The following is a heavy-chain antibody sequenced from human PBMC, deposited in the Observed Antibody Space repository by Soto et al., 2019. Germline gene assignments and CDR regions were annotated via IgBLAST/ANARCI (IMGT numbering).Heavy chain of an antibody. D-gene: IGHD3-3*01. CDR3: AKLVDKILDDY. CDR2: VSYDERNI. J-gene: IGHJ4*01. Sequence: GGSLRRCCVASGFTFSTADMHWVRQAPGQVLEWVAVVSYDERNIYYADSVKGRFSVSRDNSKNTLFLHMNSLRAEDTAVYFCAKLVDKILDDYWG. V-gene: IGHV3-30*18. CDR1: GFTFSTAD.